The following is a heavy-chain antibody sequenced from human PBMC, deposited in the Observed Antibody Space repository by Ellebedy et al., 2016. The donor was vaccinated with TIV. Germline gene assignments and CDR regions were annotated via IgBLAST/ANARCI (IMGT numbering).Heavy chain of an antibody. CDR3: ARVMFSYRETYNFDY. J-gene: IGHJ4*02. V-gene: IGHV1-2*04. Sequence: ASVKVSCXASGYTFTGYYIHWLRQAPGQRLEWMGWINPNSGGRNYAQKFQGWVSMTRDTSINTAYLEVRRLTSDDTAVYFCARVMFSYRETYNFDYWGQGTLVTVSS. D-gene: IGHD5-24*01. CDR2: INPNSGGR. CDR1: GYTFTGYY.